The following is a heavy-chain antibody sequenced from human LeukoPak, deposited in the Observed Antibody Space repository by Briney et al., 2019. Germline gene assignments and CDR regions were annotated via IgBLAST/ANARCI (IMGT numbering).Heavy chain of an antibody. CDR2: XXXNSGGT. CDR1: XXTFTXYX. Sequence: ASXXTFTXYXXHWVRXXXGQXXEXXXWXXXNSGGTNYAQKFQGRVTMTRDTSISTAYMELSRLRSDDTAVYYCARAPRMRYCSSTSCSYYYYMDVWGKGTTVTVSS. V-gene: IGHV1-2*02. CDR3: ARAPRMRYCSSTSCSYYYYMDV. D-gene: IGHD2-2*01. J-gene: IGHJ6*03.